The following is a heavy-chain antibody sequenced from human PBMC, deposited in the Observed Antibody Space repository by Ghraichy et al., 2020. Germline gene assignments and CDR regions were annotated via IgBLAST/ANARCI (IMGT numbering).Heavy chain of an antibody. D-gene: IGHD6-13*01. V-gene: IGHV4-59*01. J-gene: IGHJ2*01. Sequence: SETLSLTCTVSGGSISSYYWSWIRQPPGKGLEWIGYIYYSGSTNYNPSLKSRVTISVDTSKNQFSLKLSSVTAADTAVYYCARSFYSSSWYSTLVWYFDLWGRGTLVTVSS. CDR1: GGSISSYY. CDR2: IYYSGST. CDR3: ARSFYSSSWYSTLVWYFDL.